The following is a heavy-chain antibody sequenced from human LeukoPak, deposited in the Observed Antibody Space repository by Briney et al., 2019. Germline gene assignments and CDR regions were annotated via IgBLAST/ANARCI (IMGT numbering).Heavy chain of an antibody. CDR2: MNPNSGNT. V-gene: IGHV1-8*01. CDR3: ARAGMGVVVPAAIISWFDP. D-gene: IGHD2-2*01. Sequence: ASVKVSCKASGYTFTSYDINWVRQATGQGLEWMGWMNPNSGNTGNAQKFQGRVTVTRNTSISTAYMELSSLRSEDTAVYYCARAGMGVVVPAAIISWFDPWGQGTLVTVSS. CDR1: GYTFTSYD. J-gene: IGHJ5*02.